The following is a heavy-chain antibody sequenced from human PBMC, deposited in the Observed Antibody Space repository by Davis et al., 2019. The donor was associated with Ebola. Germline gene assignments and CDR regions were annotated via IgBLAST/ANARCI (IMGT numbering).Heavy chain of an antibody. Sequence: GESLKISCAASGVTFSGSAMHWVRQASGKGLEWVGRIRSKANSYATAYAASVKGRFTISRDDSKNTAYLQMNSLKTEDTAVYYCSFTTPDAFDIWGQGTMVTVSS. CDR2: IRSKANSYAT. D-gene: IGHD1-14*01. J-gene: IGHJ3*02. V-gene: IGHV3-73*01. CDR1: GVTFSGSA. CDR3: SFTTPDAFDI.